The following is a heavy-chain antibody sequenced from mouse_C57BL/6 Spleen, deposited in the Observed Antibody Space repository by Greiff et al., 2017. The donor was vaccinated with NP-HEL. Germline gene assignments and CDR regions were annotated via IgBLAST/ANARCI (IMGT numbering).Heavy chain of an antibody. V-gene: IGHV1-64*01. CDR1: GYTFTSYW. J-gene: IGHJ2*01. CDR3: ARSGDGSSYFDY. Sequence: QVQLQQPGAELVKPGASVKLSCKASGYTFTSYWMHWVKQRPGQGLEWIGMIHPNSGSTNYNEKFKSKATLTVDKSSSTAYMQLSSLTSEDSAVYYCARSGDGSSYFDYWGQGTTLTVSS. CDR2: IHPNSGST. D-gene: IGHD1-1*01.